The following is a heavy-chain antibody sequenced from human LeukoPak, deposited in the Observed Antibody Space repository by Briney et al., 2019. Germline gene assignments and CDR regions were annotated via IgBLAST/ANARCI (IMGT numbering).Heavy chain of an antibody. CDR3: ARTAARRFDY. CDR2: INPTGGST. J-gene: IGHJ4*02. V-gene: IGHV1-46*01. Sequence: ASVKVSCKASGYIFTSHYMHWMRQAPGQGLEWMGMINPTGGSTTYAQKFQGRVTMTRDTSTSTVYMELSSLRSDDTAVYYCARTAARRFDYWGQGTLVTVSS. D-gene: IGHD6-6*01. CDR1: GYIFTSHY.